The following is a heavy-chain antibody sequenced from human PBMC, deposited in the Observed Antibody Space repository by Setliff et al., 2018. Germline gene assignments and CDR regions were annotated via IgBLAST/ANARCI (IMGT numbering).Heavy chain of an antibody. CDR1: GFTFSDFG. CDR2: ASYDGVST. Sequence: PGGSLRLSCSASGFTFSDFGMHWVRQAPGKGLEHLSAASYDGVSTYYTDSVKGRFTISRDNSKNILYLQMTSLRVEDTAVYYCVRAGVVEGYYYYYYMDVWGKGTTVTVSS. D-gene: IGHD2-15*01. V-gene: IGHV3-64D*09. J-gene: IGHJ6*03. CDR3: VRAGVVEGYYYYYYMDV.